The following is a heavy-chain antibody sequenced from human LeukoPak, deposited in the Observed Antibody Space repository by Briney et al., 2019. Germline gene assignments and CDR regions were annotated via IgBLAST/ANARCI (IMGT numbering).Heavy chain of an antibody. V-gene: IGHV4-34*01. Sequence: SETLSLTCAVYGGSFSGYYWSWIRQPPGNGLEWIGEINHSGSTNYNPSLKSRVTISVDTSKNQFSLKLSSVTAADTAVYYCARGSRIEWFDPWGQGTLVTVSS. CDR1: GGSFSGYY. J-gene: IGHJ5*02. D-gene: IGHD3-22*01. CDR3: ARGSRIEWFDP. CDR2: INHSGST.